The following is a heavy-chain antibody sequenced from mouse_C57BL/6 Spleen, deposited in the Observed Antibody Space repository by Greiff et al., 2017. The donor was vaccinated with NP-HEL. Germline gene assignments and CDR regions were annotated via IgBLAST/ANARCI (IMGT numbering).Heavy chain of an antibody. J-gene: IGHJ2*01. CDR3: ARRAHGDY. CDR1: GYTFTSYW. D-gene: IGHD3-1*01. CDR2: IDPSDSYT. V-gene: IGHV1-50*01. Sequence: QVQLQQPGAELVKPGASVKLSCKASGYTFTSYWMQWVKQRPGQGLEWIGEIDPSDSYTNYNQKFKGKATLTVDTSSSTAYMPLSSLTSEDSAVYYCARRAHGDYWGQGTTLTVSS.